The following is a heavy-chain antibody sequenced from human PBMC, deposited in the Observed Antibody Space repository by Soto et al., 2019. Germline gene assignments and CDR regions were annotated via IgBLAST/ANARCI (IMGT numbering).Heavy chain of an antibody. CDR2: ISSSSSYI. D-gene: IGHD6-19*01. V-gene: IGHV3-21*01. Sequence: PGGSLRLSCAASGFTFSSYSMNWVRQAPGKGLEWVSSISSSSSYIYYADSVKGRFTISRDNAKNSLYLQMNSLRAEDTAVYYCARYEEWLVNAFDIWGQGTMVTV. CDR3: ARYEEWLVNAFDI. CDR1: GFTFSSYS. J-gene: IGHJ3*02.